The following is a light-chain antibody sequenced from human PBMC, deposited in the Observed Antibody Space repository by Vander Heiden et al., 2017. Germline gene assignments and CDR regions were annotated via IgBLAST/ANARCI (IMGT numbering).Light chain of an antibody. J-gene: IGKJ4*01. CDR2: GAS. V-gene: IGKV3-15*01. Sequence: EIVMTQSPATLSVSPGERATLSCRASQSVSSNLAWYQQKPGQAPRLLIYGASTRATGIPARFSGSGSGTEFTLTISSLQSEDFAVYYCQQYDNAPPPLTFGGGTKVEIK. CDR1: QSVSSN. CDR3: QQYDNAPPPLT.